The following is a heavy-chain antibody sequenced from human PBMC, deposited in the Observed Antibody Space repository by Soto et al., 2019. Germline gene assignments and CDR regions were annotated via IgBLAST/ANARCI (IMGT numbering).Heavy chain of an antibody. CDR2: IYYSGST. Sequence: PSETLSLTCTVSGGSISSGGYHWSWIRHHPGKGLEWIGYIYYSGSTYYNPSLKSRVTISVDTSKNQFSLKLSSVTAADTAVYYCARGKNWFDPWGQGTLVTVSS. V-gene: IGHV4-31*03. J-gene: IGHJ5*02. CDR3: ARGKNWFDP. CDR1: GGSISSGGYH.